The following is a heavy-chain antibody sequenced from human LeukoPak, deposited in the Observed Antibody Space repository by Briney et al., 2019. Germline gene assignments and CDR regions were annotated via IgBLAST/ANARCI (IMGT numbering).Heavy chain of an antibody. Sequence: GGSLKISCKGSGYSFTSYWIGWVRQMPGKGLEWMGIIYPGDSDTRYSPSFQGQVTISADKSISTAYLQWSSLKASDTAMYYCARRGYCSSTSCREGDYWGQGTLVTVSS. CDR3: ARRGYCSSTSCREGDY. J-gene: IGHJ4*02. CDR2: IYPGDSDT. CDR1: GYSFTSYW. D-gene: IGHD2-2*01. V-gene: IGHV5-51*01.